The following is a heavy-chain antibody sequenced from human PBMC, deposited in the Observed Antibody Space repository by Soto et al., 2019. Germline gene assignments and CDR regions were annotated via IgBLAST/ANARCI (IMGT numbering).Heavy chain of an antibody. V-gene: IGHV4-59*08. CDR2: IYYSGST. CDR1: GGSISSYY. Sequence: PSETLSLTCTVSGGSISSYYWSWIRQPPGKGLEWIGYIYYSGSTNYNPSLKSRVTISVDTSKNQFSLKLSSVTAADTAVYYCARHWGYYYGSGSSTREAFDIWGQGTMVTVSS. D-gene: IGHD3-10*01. CDR3: ARHWGYYYGSGSSTREAFDI. J-gene: IGHJ3*02.